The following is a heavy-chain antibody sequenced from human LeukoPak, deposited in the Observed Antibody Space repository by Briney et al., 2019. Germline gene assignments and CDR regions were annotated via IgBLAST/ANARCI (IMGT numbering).Heavy chain of an antibody. CDR1: AYSISTVYF. CDR2: TYHSGST. CDR3: VTDRSSGWYGEWDY. Sequence: SETLSLTCTVSAYSISTVYFWGWIRQPPGKGLEWIGGTYHSGSTYYNPSLKSRVTISVDTSKNQFSLKLSSVTAADTAVYYCVTDRSSGWYGEWDYWGQGTLVTVSA. D-gene: IGHD6-19*01. J-gene: IGHJ4*02. V-gene: IGHV4-38-2*02.